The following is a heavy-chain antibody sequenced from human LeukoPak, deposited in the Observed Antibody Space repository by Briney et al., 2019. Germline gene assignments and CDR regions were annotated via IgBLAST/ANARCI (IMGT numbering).Heavy chain of an antibody. D-gene: IGHD6-13*01. Sequence: GGSLRLSCAASGFTFSSYWMSWVRQAPGKGLEWVANIKQDGSEKYYVDSVKGRFTISRDNAKNSLYLQMNSLRAEDTAVYYCAGVSRRANIAAAGTRIGGWFDPWGQGTLVTVSS. J-gene: IGHJ5*02. CDR2: IKQDGSEK. CDR1: GFTFSSYW. V-gene: IGHV3-7*03. CDR3: AGVSRRANIAAAGTRIGGWFDP.